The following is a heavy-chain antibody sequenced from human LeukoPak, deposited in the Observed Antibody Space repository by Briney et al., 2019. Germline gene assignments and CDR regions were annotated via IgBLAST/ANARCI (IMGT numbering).Heavy chain of an antibody. Sequence: ASETLSLTCAVYGGSFSGYYWSWIRQPPGKGLEWIGEINHSGSTNYNPSLKSRVTISVDTSKNQFSPKLSSVTAADTAVYYCARYYGGNFYYYYGMDVWGQGTTVTVSS. D-gene: IGHD4-23*01. CDR1: GGSFSGYY. CDR3: ARYYGGNFYYYYGMDV. CDR2: INHSGST. J-gene: IGHJ6*02. V-gene: IGHV4-34*01.